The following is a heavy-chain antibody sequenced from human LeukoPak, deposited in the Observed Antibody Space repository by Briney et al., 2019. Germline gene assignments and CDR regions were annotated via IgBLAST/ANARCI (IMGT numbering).Heavy chain of an antibody. CDR2: IKQDGSEK. D-gene: IGHD5-12*01. J-gene: IGHJ4*02. V-gene: IGHV3-7*01. Sequence: PGGSLRLSCAASGFTFSSYWMSWVRQAPGKGLEWVGNIKQDGSEKYYVDSVKGRFTISRDNAKNSLYLQMNILRAEDTAVYYCARDDNLDVDIVATTPFDFWGQGTLVTVSS. CDR1: GFTFSSYW. CDR3: ARDDNLDVDIVATTPFDF.